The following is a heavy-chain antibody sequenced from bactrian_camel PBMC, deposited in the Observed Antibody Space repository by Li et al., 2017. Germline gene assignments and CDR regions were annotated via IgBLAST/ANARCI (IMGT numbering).Heavy chain of an antibody. V-gene: IGHV3S53*01. J-gene: IGHJ6*01. CDR1: TRFSTDFLDSD. D-gene: IGHD1*01. CDR3: AATFSGGYCSAWAPPSKW. Sequence: HVQLVESGGGSVQPGESLRLSCTATTRFSTDFLDSDMGWYRQTPGNECELVASVSASGITLYGDSVKGRFTISKDNAKNTLYLQMNSLQPEDTAMYYCAATFSGGYCSAWAPPSKWRGQGTQVTVYS. CDR2: VSASGIT.